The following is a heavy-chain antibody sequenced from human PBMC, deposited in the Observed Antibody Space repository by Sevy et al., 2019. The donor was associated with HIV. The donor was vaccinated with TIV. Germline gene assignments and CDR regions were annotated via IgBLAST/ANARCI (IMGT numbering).Heavy chain of an antibody. CDR1: GFPVSSNY. Sequence: GGSLRLSCAASGFPVSSNYMSWVRQAPGKGLEWVSVMYSDGSTYHADSVKGRFTISRDNSKNTLYLQMNSLRVEDTAVYYCARGKSGYGYGLDYWGQGTLVTSPQ. D-gene: IGHD5-18*01. J-gene: IGHJ4*02. CDR3: ARGKSGYGYGLDY. V-gene: IGHV3-66*01. CDR2: MYSDGST.